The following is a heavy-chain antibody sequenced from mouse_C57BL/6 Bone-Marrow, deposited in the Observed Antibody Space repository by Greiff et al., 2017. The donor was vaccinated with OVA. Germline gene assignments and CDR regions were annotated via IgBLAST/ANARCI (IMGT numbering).Heavy chain of an antibody. J-gene: IGHJ3*01. Sequence: EVKVVESGPELVKPGASVKISCKASGYSFTGYYMNWVKQSPEKSLEWIGEINPSTGGTTYNQKFKAKATLTVDKSSSTAYMQLKSLTSEDSAVYYCARPLYDYDVGFAYWGQGTLVTVSA. CDR1: GYSFTGYY. CDR2: INPSTGGT. CDR3: ARPLYDYDVGFAY. V-gene: IGHV1-42*01. D-gene: IGHD2-4*01.